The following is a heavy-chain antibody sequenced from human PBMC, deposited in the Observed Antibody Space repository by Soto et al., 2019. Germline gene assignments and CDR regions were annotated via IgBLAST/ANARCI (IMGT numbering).Heavy chain of an antibody. J-gene: IGHJ5*02. Sequence: QVQLQESGPGLVRPSETLSLTCAVSGGSITSINWWSWVRQSPEKGLEWIGEIYHGGSTKYVPSLESRLTMSIDKSKNQFSLRLSSVTAPDTAVYYCATLELGAVSWGPGILVTVSS. CDR1: GGSITSINW. CDR2: IYHGGST. CDR3: ATLELGAVS. D-gene: IGHD1-7*01. V-gene: IGHV4-4*02.